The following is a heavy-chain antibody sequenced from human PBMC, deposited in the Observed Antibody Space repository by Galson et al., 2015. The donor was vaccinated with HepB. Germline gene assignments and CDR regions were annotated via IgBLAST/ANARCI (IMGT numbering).Heavy chain of an antibody. D-gene: IGHD3-10*01. V-gene: IGHV3-33*06. CDR3: AKGFTMVRGVMCPFDY. Sequence: SLRLSCAASGFTFSSYGMHWVRQAPGKGLEWVAVIWYDGSNKYYADSVKGRYTISRDNSKNTLYLQMNSLRAEDTAVYYCAKGFTMVRGVMCPFDYWGQGTLVTVSS. CDR1: GFTFSSYG. CDR2: IWYDGSNK. J-gene: IGHJ4*02.